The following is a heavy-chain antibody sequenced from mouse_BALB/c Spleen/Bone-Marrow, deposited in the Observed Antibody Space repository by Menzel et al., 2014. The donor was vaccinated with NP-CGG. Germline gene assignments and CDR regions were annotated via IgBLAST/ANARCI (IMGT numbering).Heavy chain of an antibody. J-gene: IGHJ2*01. CDR1: GYSITSDYA. Sequence: VQLQQSGPGLVKPSQSLSLTCTVTGYSITSDYAWNWIRQFPGNKLGLMGYISSSGSTSYHPYLKSRTSITRDTSKNQACLQLNCLTAEDTAVYYCARDSFGSRSFDYWGQGTTLTVSS. D-gene: IGHD1-1*01. CDR2: ISSSGST. V-gene: IGHV3-2*02. CDR3: ARDSFGSRSFDY.